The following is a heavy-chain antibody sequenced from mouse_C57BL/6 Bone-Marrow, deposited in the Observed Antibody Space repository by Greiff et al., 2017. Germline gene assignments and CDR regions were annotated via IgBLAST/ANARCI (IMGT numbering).Heavy chain of an antibody. Sequence: EVQLQQSGPELVKPGASVKISCKASGYTFTDYYMNWVKQSHGQSLEWIGDINPNNGGTSYNQKFKGKATLTVDKSSSTAYMELRSLTSEDSAVYYCAKRGGSHYWGQGTTLTVSS. V-gene: IGHV1-26*01. J-gene: IGHJ2*01. D-gene: IGHD1-1*01. CDR2: INPNNGGT. CDR1: GYTFTDYY. CDR3: AKRGGSHY.